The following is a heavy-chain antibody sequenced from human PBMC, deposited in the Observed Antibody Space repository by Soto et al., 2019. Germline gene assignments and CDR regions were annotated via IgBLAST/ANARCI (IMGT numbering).Heavy chain of an antibody. CDR3: AKDLISGWQQHTNYYYYCMGV. D-gene: IGHD6-19*01. Sequence: QVQLVESGGGVVQPGRSLRLSCAASGFTFSSYGMHWVRQAPGTGLEWVAVISYDGSNKYYADSVKGRFTISRDNSKNTLYLQMNGLRAEDTAVYYCAKDLISGWQQHTNYYYYCMGVWGQGTTVTVSS. V-gene: IGHV3-30*18. J-gene: IGHJ6*02. CDR2: ISYDGSNK. CDR1: GFTFSSYG.